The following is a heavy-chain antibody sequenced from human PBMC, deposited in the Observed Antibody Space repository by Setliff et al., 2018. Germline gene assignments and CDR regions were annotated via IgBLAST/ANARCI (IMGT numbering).Heavy chain of an antibody. J-gene: IGHJ4*02. CDR2: IYYSGST. CDR1: GGSISSGDYY. CDR3: AGGRRYDYGWDFDN. D-gene: IGHD4-17*01. Sequence: PSETLSLTCTVSGGSISSGDYYWSWIRQPPGKGLEWIGYIYYSGSTYYNPSLKSRVTISLDTSKNQFSPKLTSVTAADTAVYYCAGGRRYDYGWDFDNWGQGTLVTVSS. V-gene: IGHV4-30-4*08.